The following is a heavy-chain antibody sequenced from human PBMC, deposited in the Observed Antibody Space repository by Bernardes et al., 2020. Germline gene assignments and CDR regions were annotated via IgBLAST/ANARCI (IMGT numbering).Heavy chain of an antibody. CDR3: ARSPYYYDSSGYPTNYFDY. V-gene: IGHV3-30-3*01. J-gene: IGHJ4*02. Sequence: GGSLRLSCAASGFTFSSYAMHWVRQAPGKGLEWVAVISYDGSNKYYADSVKGRFTISRDNSKNTLYLQMNSLRAEDTAVYYCARSPYYYDSSGYPTNYFDYWGQGTLVTVSS. CDR1: GFTFSSYA. D-gene: IGHD3-22*01. CDR2: ISYDGSNK.